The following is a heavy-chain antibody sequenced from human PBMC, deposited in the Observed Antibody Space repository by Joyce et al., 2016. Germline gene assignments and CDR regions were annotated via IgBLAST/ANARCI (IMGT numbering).Heavy chain of an antibody. D-gene: IGHD3-16*02. Sequence: QVQLVQSGAEVKKPGSSVKVSCKASGDSFSSYVFTWVRQAPGEGLEWMGGIIPLFGTTTYAQNFQGRVTITADESTSTAYMDLSSLRSEDTAIYYCARERSDYVWGSHRGFFEYWGQGTLIIVSS. CDR2: IIPLFGTT. CDR1: GDSFSSYV. CDR3: ARERSDYVWGSHRGFFEY. V-gene: IGHV1-69*01. J-gene: IGHJ4*02.